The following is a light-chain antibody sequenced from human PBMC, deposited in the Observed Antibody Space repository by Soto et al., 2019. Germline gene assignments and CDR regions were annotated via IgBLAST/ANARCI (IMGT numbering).Light chain of an antibody. CDR2: KAS. Sequence: DIQMTQSPSTLSASVGDRVTITCRASQSISSWLAWYQQKPGKAPKLLIYKASSLESGVPSRFSGSGSGTEFTLTISSLQPDDFATYYCQQYNSYCQTFGQGTKV. CDR3: QQYNSYCQT. CDR1: QSISSW. J-gene: IGKJ1*01. V-gene: IGKV1-5*03.